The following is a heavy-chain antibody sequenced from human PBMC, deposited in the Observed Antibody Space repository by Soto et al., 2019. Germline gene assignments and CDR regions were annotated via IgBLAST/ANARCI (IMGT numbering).Heavy chain of an antibody. CDR2: ISYSGST. V-gene: IGHV4-30-4*01. Sequence: SETLSLTCTVSGGSISSGNYYWSWIRQPPGKGLEWIGFISYSGSTYYSTSLKSRVTISVDTSKSQFSLNLSFVTAADTSVYYCATMGTPATGLYFFDYWGQGSLVTVAS. CDR3: ATMGTPATGLYFFDY. J-gene: IGHJ4*02. CDR1: GGSISSGNYY. D-gene: IGHD2-15*01.